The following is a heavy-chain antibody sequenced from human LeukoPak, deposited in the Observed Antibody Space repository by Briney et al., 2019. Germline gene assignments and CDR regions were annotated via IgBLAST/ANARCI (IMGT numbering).Heavy chain of an antibody. CDR1: GFTFSTYA. J-gene: IGHJ4*02. Sequence: PGGSLTLSCAASGFTFSTYAMNWVRQAPGKGLEWVSAISGSGDSTYYADSVKGRFTISRDNSKNTLYLQMNSLRAEDTAIYYCAKHYGDNISSRYFDNWGQGTLVTVSS. CDR2: ISGSGDST. V-gene: IGHV3-23*01. CDR3: AKHYGDNISSRYFDN. D-gene: IGHD6-6*01.